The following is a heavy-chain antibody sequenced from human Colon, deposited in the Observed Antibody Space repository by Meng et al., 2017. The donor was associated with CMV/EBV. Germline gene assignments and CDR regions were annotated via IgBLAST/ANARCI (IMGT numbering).Heavy chain of an antibody. D-gene: IGHD3-3*01. J-gene: IGHJ6*02. V-gene: IGHV3-30*02. CDR3: AKSLGITIFGVVIDRPRNYGMDV. Sequence: GESLKISCAASRFTFSSYGMHWVRQAPGKGLEWVAFIRYDGSNKYYADSVKGRFTISRDNSKNTLYLQMNSLRAEDTAVYYCAKSLGITIFGVVIDRPRNYGMDVWGQGTTVTVSS. CDR2: IRYDGSNK. CDR1: RFTFSSYG.